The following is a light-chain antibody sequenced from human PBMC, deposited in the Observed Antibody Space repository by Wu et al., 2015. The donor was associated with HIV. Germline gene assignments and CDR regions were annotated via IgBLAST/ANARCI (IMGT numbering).Light chain of an antibody. V-gene: IGKV3-20*01. J-gene: IGKJ4*01. CDR1: QIVSSNF. CDR2: GAS. Sequence: EIVLTQSPGTLSLSPGERATLFCRASQIVSSNFLAWYQQKPGLAPRLLIYGASSRATGIADRFSGSGSGTDFTLTISRLEPEDFAVYYCQHYVGSPPVTFGGGPRWRSN. CDR3: QHYVGSPPVT.